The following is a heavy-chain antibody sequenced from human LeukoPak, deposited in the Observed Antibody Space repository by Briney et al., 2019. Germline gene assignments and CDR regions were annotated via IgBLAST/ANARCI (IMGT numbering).Heavy chain of an antibody. CDR2: INHSGST. D-gene: IGHD3-10*01. CDR1: GGSFSGYY. J-gene: IGHJ5*02. Sequence: PSETLSLTCAVYGGSFSGYYWSWIRQPPGKGLEWIGEINHSGSTNYNPSLKSRATISVDTSKNQFSLKLSSVTAADTAVYYCAREGELYYYGSGSGNWFDPWGQGTLVTVSS. V-gene: IGHV4-34*01. CDR3: AREGELYYYGSGSGNWFDP.